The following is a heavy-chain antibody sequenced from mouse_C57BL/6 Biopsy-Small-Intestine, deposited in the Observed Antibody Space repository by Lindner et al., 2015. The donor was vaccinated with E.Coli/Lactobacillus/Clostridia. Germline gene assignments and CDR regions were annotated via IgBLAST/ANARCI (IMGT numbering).Heavy chain of an antibody. CDR3: VFNSYWYFDV. CDR2: FYLEILLL. Sequence: VQLQESGAELMKPGASVQLSCKATGYTFTGYWIEWVKQRPGHGLSGLERFYLEILLLTTNEKFKGKATFTADTSSNTAYMQLSSLTTEDSAIYYCVFNSYWYFDVVGHRDHGHRLL. J-gene: IGHJ1*03. V-gene: IGHV1-9*01. CDR1: GYTFTGYW. D-gene: IGHD1-3*01.